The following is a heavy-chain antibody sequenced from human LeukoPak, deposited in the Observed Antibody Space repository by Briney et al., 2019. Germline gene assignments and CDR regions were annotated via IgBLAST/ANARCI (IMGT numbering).Heavy chain of an antibody. J-gene: IGHJ4*02. Sequence: KPSETLSLTCTVSGGSISSRSYYWGWIRQPPGKGLEWMGSIYYSGSTYYNPSLKSRVTISVDTSKNQFSLKLSSVTAADTAVYYCARLNIVVVPAAITFDYWGQGTLVTVSS. D-gene: IGHD2-2*01. CDR2: IYYSGST. V-gene: IGHV4-39*01. CDR1: GGSISSRSYY. CDR3: ARLNIVVVPAAITFDY.